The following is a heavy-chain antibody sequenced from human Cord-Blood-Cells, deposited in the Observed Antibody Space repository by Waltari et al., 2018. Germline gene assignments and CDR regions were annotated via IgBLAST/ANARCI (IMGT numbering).Heavy chain of an antibody. Sequence: GLVQPGRSLRLSCTASGFTFGDYAMSWVRQAPGKGLEWVGFNRSKAYGGTTEYAASVKGRFTISRDDSKSIAYLQMNSLKTEDTAVYYCTRSRRGITIFGVVIWGQGTLVTVSS. D-gene: IGHD3-3*01. CDR3: TRSRRGITIFGVVI. V-gene: IGHV3-49*04. J-gene: IGHJ4*02. CDR2: NRSKAYGGTT. CDR1: GFTFGDYA.